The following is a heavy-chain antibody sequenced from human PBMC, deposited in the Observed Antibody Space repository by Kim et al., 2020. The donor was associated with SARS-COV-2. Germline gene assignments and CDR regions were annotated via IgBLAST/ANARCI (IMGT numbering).Heavy chain of an antibody. Sequence: PGQSLEWMGWIDPDYGQPKYSQRFQGRVTITRDTSASTAYMELSSLTSEDPAVYYCTRDSGDGYYGMDVWGQGTTVTVSS. D-gene: IGHD5-12*01. V-gene: IGHV1-3*01. CDR2: IDPDYGQP. J-gene: IGHJ6*02. CDR3: TRDSGDGYYGMDV.